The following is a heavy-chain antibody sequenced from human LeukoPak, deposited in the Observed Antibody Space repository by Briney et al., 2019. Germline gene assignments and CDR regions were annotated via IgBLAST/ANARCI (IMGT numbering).Heavy chain of an antibody. J-gene: IGHJ4*02. D-gene: IGHD3-10*01. CDR2: TSHDGSNK. CDR1: GFTFSSYA. V-gene: IGHV3-30-3*01. CDR3: ARDRGGYYFDY. Sequence: GGSLRLSCAPSGFTFSSYAMHWVRQAPGKGLEWVAVTSHDGSNKYYADSVKGRFTISRDNSKNTLYLQMNSLRAEDTAVYYCARDRGGYYFDYWGQGTLVTVSS.